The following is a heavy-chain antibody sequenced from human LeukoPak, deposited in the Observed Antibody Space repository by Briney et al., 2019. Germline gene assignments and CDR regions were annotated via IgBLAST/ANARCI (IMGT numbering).Heavy chain of an antibody. J-gene: IGHJ4*02. CDR3: ARGRTGAAALDF. V-gene: IGHV4-34*01. CDR2: STHSGSA. D-gene: IGHD2-2*01. CDR1: GGSFSGHY. Sequence: SETLSLICAVYGGSFSGHYWTWIRQPPGKGLEWIGESTHSGSANYNPSLKSRVSISVDTSKNQFSLKLTSVTAADTAVYHCARGRTGAAALDFWGPGTLVTVSS.